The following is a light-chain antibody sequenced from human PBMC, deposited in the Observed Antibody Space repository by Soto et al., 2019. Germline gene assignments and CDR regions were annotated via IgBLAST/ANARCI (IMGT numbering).Light chain of an antibody. CDR2: DTN. J-gene: IGLJ3*02. V-gene: IGLV7-46*01. CDR3: LLSYSGTKV. CDR1: XXAVTSDHY. Sequence: QAVVTQEPSLTVSPGGTXXXXXXXXXXAVTSDHYPDWFQQKPGQAPRTLIYDTNNKHSWTPARFSGSLLGGKAALTLSGAQPEDEAEYYCLLSYSGTKVFGGGTQLTVL.